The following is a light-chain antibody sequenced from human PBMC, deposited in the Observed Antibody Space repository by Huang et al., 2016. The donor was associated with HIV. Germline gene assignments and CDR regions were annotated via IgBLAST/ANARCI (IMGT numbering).Light chain of an antibody. CDR1: QSISVY. CDR2: ATS. CDR3: QQSYSSPRYT. J-gene: IGKJ2*01. V-gene: IGKV1-39*01. Sequence: DIQMTQSPSSLSASVGDRVTITCRASQSISVYLNWYQQKPGKAPKLLIYATSRLQSGVPSRFRGSGSGTDFTLSISSLQPEDFATYYCQQSYSSPRYTFGQGTKLEIK.